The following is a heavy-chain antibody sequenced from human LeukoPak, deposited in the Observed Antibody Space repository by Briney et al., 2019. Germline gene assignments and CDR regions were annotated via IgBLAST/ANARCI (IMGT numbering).Heavy chain of an antibody. J-gene: IGHJ4*02. Sequence: ASVKVSCKASGYTFTSYGISWVRQAPGQELEWMGWISAYNGNTNYAQKLQGRVTMTTDTSTSTAYMELRSLRSDDTAVYYCARCYGDYLGLDFDYWGQGTLVTVSS. D-gene: IGHD4-17*01. CDR1: GYTFTSYG. CDR2: ISAYNGNT. CDR3: ARCYGDYLGLDFDY. V-gene: IGHV1-18*01.